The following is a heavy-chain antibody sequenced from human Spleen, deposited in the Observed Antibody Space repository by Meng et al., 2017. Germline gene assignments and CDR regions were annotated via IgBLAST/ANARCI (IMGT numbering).Heavy chain of an antibody. V-gene: IGHV1-3*01. J-gene: IGHJ4*02. CDR1: GYIFSEFG. D-gene: IGHD6-13*01. Sequence: VQLVQSGAELQDPGASVRISCKASGYIFSEFGLQWVRQATGQRLEWMGWINGANGKTEYAQRFHGRITISRDTSANLAFMHLRSLRSEDTAVYYCARDRAASNDYSDYWGPGTLVTVSS. CDR3: ARDRAASNDYSDY. CDR2: INGANGKT.